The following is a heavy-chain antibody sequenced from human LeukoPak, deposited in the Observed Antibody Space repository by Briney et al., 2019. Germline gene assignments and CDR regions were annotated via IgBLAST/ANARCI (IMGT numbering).Heavy chain of an antibody. D-gene: IGHD3-22*01. CDR3: AKGYYDSSGYLSY. CDR2: ISWNSGSI. J-gene: IGHJ4*02. V-gene: IGHV3-9*01. Sequence: PGRSLRLSCAASGFTFDDYAMHWVRQAPGKGLEWVSGISWNSGSIGYADSVKGRFTISRDNAKNSLYLQMNSLRAEDTALYYCAKGYYDSSGYLSYWGQGTLVTVSS. CDR1: GFTFDDYA.